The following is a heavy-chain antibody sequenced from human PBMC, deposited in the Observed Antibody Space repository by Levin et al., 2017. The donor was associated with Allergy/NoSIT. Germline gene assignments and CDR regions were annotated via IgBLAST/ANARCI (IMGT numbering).Heavy chain of an antibody. CDR2: IYTSGST. J-gene: IGHJ6*02. D-gene: IGHD2-2*01. Sequence: SQTLSLTCTVSGGSISSYYWSWIRQPAGKGLEWIGRIYTSGSTNYNPSLKSRVTMSVDTSKNQFSLKLSSVTAADTAVYYCATSSTSYLYYYFGMDVWGQGTTVTVSS. V-gene: IGHV4-4*07. CDR3: ATSSTSYLYYYFGMDV. CDR1: GGSISSYY.